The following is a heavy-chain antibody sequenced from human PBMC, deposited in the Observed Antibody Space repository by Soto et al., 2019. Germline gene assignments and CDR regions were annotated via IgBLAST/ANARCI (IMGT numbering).Heavy chain of an antibody. D-gene: IGHD6-25*01. CDR1: GGSFSGYY. J-gene: IGHJ3*02. Sequence: SETLSLTCAVYGGSFSGYYWSWIRQPPGKGLEWIGEINHSGSTNYNPSLKSRVTISVDTSKNQFSLKLSSVTAADTAVYYCARSGYGNDAFDIWGQGTMVTVSS. CDR2: INHSGST. CDR3: ARSGYGNDAFDI. V-gene: IGHV4-34*01.